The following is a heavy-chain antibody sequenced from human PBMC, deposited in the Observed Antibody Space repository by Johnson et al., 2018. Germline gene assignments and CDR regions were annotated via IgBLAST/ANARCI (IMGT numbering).Heavy chain of an antibody. V-gene: IGHV3-33*01. CDR2: IWYDGSNN. Sequence: QVQLVQSGGGVVQPGRSLRLSCAASGFTFSTYGMPWVRPAPGKGLEWVAVIWYDGSNNYYVDSVKGRFTISRDNSKNTLYLQMNSLRAEDTAVYYCVRSFLYYGMDVWGQGTTVTVSS. J-gene: IGHJ6*02. CDR1: GFTFSTYG. CDR3: VRSFLYYGMDV.